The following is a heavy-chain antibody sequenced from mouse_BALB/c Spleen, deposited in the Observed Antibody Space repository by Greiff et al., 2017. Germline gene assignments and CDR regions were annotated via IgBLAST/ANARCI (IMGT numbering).Heavy chain of an antibody. D-gene: IGHD2-1*01. V-gene: IGHV5-6-4*01. CDR1: GFTFSSYT. J-gene: IGHJ1*01. Sequence: EVKLMESGGGLVKPGGSLKLSCAASGFTFSSYTMSWVRQTPEKRLEWVATISSGGSYTYYPDSVKGRFTISRDNAKNTLYLQMSSLKSEDTAMYYCARQPYGNYGYFDVWGAGTTVTVSS. CDR2: ISSGGSYT. CDR3: ARQPYGNYGYFDV.